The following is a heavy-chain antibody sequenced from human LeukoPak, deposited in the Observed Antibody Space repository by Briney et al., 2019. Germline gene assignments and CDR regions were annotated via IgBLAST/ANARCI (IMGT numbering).Heavy chain of an antibody. Sequence: SVQVSCKASGGTFSSYAFIWVRQAPAQGLEWMGSSIPIFGTAYYAQKFQGRVTITTDESTSTAYMELSRLRSEDTAVYYGAREEGGSSSSDFWGQGTLVTVSS. J-gene: IGHJ4*02. CDR2: SIPIFGTA. V-gene: IGHV1-69*05. CDR3: AREEGGSSSSDF. CDR1: GGTFSSYA. D-gene: IGHD6-6*01.